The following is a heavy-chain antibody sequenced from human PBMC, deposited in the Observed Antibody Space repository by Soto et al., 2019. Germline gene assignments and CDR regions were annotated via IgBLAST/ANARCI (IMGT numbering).Heavy chain of an antibody. V-gene: IGHV3-23*01. D-gene: IGHD6-19*01. J-gene: IGHJ4*02. CDR2: ISGSGSST. Sequence: EVQLLESGGGLVQPGGSLRLSCVASGFTFSSYAMSWVRQAPGKGLEWVSAISGSGSSTYYADSVKGRFTISRDNSKNPLFSQIDNLGTEDQALYYCGEEGQQWLSGFWGQGTLVTVSS. CDR3: GEEGQQWLSGF. CDR1: GFTFSSYA.